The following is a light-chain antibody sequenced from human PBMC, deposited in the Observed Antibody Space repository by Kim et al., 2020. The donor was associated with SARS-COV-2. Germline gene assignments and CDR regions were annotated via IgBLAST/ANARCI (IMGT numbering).Light chain of an antibody. CDR1: QSVSRIY. CDR3: QQYSNSLGT. J-gene: IGKJ2*02. V-gene: IGKV3-20*01. CDR2: GTS. Sequence: LSPGEGATLSCRASQSVSRIYLAWYQQRLGQAPRLLIYGTSSRATGIPDRFSGRGSGTDFTLTISRLEPEDFAVYYCQQYSNSLGTFGQGTKLEIK.